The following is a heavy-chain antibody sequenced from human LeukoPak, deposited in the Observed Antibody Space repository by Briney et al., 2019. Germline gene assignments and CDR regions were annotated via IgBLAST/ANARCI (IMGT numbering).Heavy chain of an antibody. D-gene: IGHD3-22*01. CDR1: GYTFTSYY. CDR2: INPSGGST. CDR3: AQAPYYYDSPDY. V-gene: IGHV1-46*01. Sequence: ASVKVSCKASGYTFTSYYMHWVRQAPGQGLEWMGIINPSGGSTSYAQKFQGRVTMTRDTSTSTVYMELSSLRSEDTAVYHCAQAPYYYDSPDYWGQGTLVTVSS. J-gene: IGHJ4*02.